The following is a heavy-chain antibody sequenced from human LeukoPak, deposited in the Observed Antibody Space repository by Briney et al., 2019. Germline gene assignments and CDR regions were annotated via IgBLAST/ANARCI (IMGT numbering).Heavy chain of an antibody. J-gene: IGHJ4*02. D-gene: IGHD5-24*01. V-gene: IGHV4-59*01. Sequence: SETLSLTCTVSGGSISSYYWSWIRQPPGKGLEWIGYIYYSGSTNYNPSRKSRVTISVDTSKNQFSLKLSSVTGSDPSVYFRARGVGRQSIDYWGQGTLVTVS. CDR2: IYYSGST. CDR1: GGSISSYY. CDR3: ARGVGRQSIDY.